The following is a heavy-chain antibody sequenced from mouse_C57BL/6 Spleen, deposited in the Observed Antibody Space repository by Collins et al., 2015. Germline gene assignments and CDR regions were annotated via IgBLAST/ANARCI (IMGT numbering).Heavy chain of an antibody. Sequence: QVQLQQPGAELVMPGASVKLSCKASGYTFTSYWMHWVKQRPGQGLEWIGEIDPSDSYTNYNQKFKGKSTLTVDKSSSTAYMQLSSLTSEDSAVYYCARWGDDGYYWGQGTLVTVSA. V-gene: IGHV1-69*01. J-gene: IGHJ3*01. CDR2: IDPSDSYT. D-gene: IGHD2-3*01. CDR1: GYTFTSYW. CDR3: ARWGDDGYY.